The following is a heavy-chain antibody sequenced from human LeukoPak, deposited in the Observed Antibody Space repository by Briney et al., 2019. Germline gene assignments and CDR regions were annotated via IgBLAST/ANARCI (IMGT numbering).Heavy chain of an antibody. D-gene: IGHD3-10*01. CDR3: ARDKGSGKNYYYGMYV. CDR1: GFTFSSYS. J-gene: IGHJ6*02. V-gene: IGHV3-21*01. Sequence: GGSLRLSCAASGFTFSSYSMNWVRQAPGKGLEWVSSISSSSSYIYYADSVKGRFTISRDNAKNSLYLQMNSLRAEDTAVYYCARDKGSGKNYYYGMYVWGQGTTVTVSS. CDR2: ISSSSSYI.